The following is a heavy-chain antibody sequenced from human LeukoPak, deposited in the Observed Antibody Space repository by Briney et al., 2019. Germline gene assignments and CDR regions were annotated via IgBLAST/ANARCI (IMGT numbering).Heavy chain of an antibody. D-gene: IGHD3-22*01. CDR2: ISAYNGNT. CDR3: ARGRFSSGYYYGATLDWFDP. CDR1: GYTFTSYG. Sequence: GASVKVSCKASGYTFTSYGISWVRQAPGQGLEWMGWISAYNGNTNYAQKLQGRVTMTTDTSTSTAYMGLRSLRSDDTAVYYCARGRFSSGYYYGATLDWFDPWGQGTLVTVSS. J-gene: IGHJ5*02. V-gene: IGHV1-18*01.